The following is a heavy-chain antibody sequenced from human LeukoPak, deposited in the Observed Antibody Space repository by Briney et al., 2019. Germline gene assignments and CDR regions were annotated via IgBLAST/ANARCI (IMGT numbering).Heavy chain of an antibody. CDR1: GFTFSSYE. D-gene: IGHD4-17*01. V-gene: IGHV3-21*01. J-gene: IGHJ4*02. CDR2: VSSSSWYI. Sequence: PGWSLRLSCAASGFTFSSYEMNWVRQAPGKGREWVSSVSSSSWYIYYAYSVKGRLTIPRDNASQSLNLPVNSQRAEDTAVYYCARDVYGDFARVDYWGQGNLVTASS. CDR3: ARDVYGDFARVDY.